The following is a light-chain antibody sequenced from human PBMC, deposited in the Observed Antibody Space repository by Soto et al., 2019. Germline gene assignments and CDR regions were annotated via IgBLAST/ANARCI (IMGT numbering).Light chain of an antibody. CDR3: QQYGSSPLT. CDR1: QSVNYN. Sequence: EIVMTQSPGTLSVSPGERATLSCRASQSVNYNLAWYQQKPGQAPRLLIYGASNRATGIPARFSASGSGTEFTLTISSLQSEDFAVYYCQQYGSSPLTFGGGTKVEIK. J-gene: IGKJ4*01. V-gene: IGKV3-15*01. CDR2: GAS.